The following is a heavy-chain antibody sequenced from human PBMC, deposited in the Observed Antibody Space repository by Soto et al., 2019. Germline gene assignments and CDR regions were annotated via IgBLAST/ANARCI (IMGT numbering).Heavy chain of an antibody. CDR2: ISYDGSNK. CDR1: GFTFSSYA. Sequence: PGGSLRLSCAASGFTFSSYAMHWVRQAPGKGLEWVAVISYDGSNKYYADSVKGRFTISRDNSKNTLYLQMNSLRAEDTAVYYCAREGRWNDAFDYWGQGTLATVSS. V-gene: IGHV3-30-3*01. CDR3: AREGRWNDAFDY. D-gene: IGHD1-1*01. J-gene: IGHJ4*02.